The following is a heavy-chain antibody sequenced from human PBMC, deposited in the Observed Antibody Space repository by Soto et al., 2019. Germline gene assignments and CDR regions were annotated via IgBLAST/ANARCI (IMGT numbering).Heavy chain of an antibody. CDR1: GFTFSGHW. CDR3: AREAGYCSRTSCYRRAFDT. Sequence: EVQLVESGGDLVPPGGSLRLSGAASGFTFSGHWMHWVRQVPGKGLEWVSRINTDGATSAYADSVKGRFTISRDNAKNTLYLQMNALRAEDTAVYYCAREAGYCSRTSCYRRAFDTWGQGTTVTVSS. D-gene: IGHD2-2*01. V-gene: IGHV3-74*03. CDR2: INTDGATS. J-gene: IGHJ3*02.